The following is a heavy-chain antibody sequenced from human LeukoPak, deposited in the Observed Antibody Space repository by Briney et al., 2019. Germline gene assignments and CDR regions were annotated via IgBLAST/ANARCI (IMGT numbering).Heavy chain of an antibody. CDR3: TSYSNYYFDY. CDR1: GFTFSNAW. J-gene: IGHJ4*02. CDR2: IKSKTDGGTT. D-gene: IGHD3-10*01. Sequence: KPGGSLRLSCAASGFTFSNAWMSWVRQAPGKGLEWVGRIKSKTDGGTTDYATPVKGRFTISRDDSKNTLYLQMNSLKTEDTAVYDCTSYSNYYFDYWGQGTLVTVSS. V-gene: IGHV3-15*01.